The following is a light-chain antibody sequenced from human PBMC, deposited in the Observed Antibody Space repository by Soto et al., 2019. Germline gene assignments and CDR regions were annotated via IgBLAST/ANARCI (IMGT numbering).Light chain of an antibody. CDR3: SSYTSSSTYV. Sequence: QSVLTQPASVSGSPGQSITISCTGTGSDVGGYDYVSWYQHHPGKAPKVMIYEVTNRPSGVSNRFSGSKSGNTASLTTSGLLAEDEADYYCSSYTSSSTYVFXTGTKLTVL. CDR1: GSDVGGYDY. V-gene: IGLV2-14*01. CDR2: EVT. J-gene: IGLJ1*01.